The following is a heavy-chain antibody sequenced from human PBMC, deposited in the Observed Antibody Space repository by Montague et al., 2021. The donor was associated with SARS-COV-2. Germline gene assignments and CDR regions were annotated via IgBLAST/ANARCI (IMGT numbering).Heavy chain of an antibody. D-gene: IGHD2-8*01. V-gene: IGHV4-39*02. CDR1: GGSISSPDYY. CDR3: ARLLPSYCATNKCYPYYFDG. CDR2: ISYTGRT. Sequence: SETLSLTCTVSGGSISSPDYYWGWIRQSPGKGLEWIGSISYTGRTYYNPSLRSRVSFSMDTSKNHFSLSLSPVTVADTAVYFCARLLPSYCATNKCYPYYFDGWGQGALVTASS. J-gene: IGHJ4*02.